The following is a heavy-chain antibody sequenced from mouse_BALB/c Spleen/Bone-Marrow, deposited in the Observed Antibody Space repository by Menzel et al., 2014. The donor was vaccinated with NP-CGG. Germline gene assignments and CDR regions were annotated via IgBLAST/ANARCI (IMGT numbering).Heavy chain of an antibody. Sequence: EVMLVESGGGLVQPGGSLKLSCATSGFTFSDYYMYWVRQTPEKRLEWVAYISNGGGSTYYPDTVKGRFTISRDNAKNTLYLQMRRLKSEDTAMYYCARGLYYRPFAYWGQGTLVTVSA. V-gene: IGHV5-12*02. CDR2: ISNGGGST. J-gene: IGHJ3*01. CDR3: ARGLYYRPFAY. CDR1: GFTFSDYY. D-gene: IGHD2-14*01.